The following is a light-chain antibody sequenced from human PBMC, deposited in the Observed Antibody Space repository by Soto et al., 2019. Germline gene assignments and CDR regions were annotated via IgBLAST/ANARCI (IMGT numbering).Light chain of an antibody. J-gene: IGKJ4*01. CDR2: DSS. V-gene: IGKV3-11*01. CDR3: QQRSDWPST. CDR1: QGAGTY. Sequence: DIVLTQSPATLSLSPGERATLSCRASQGAGTYFAWYQQKPGQAPRLLIYDSSNRATGIPARFSGSGSGTDFTLTISSPEPEDFAVYYCQQRSDWPSTFGGGTKVEIK.